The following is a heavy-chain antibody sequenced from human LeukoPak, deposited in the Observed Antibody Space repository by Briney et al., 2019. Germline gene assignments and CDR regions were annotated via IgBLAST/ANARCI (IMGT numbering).Heavy chain of an antibody. V-gene: IGHV3-11*01. J-gene: IGHJ5*02. CDR3: ARAEFYYDSSGYYYFWFDP. D-gene: IGHD3-22*01. Sequence: DSVKGRFTISRDNAKNSLYLQMNSLRAEDTAVYYCARAEFYYDSSGYYYFWFDPWGQGTLVTVSS.